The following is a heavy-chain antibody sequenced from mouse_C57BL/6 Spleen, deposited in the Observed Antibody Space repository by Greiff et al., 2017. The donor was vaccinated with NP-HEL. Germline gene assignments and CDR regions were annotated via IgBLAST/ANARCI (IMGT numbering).Heavy chain of an antibody. J-gene: IGHJ2*01. CDR1: GYTFTSYW. CDR3: ARSYYYGSSPYYFDY. CDR2: IDPSDSYT. Sequence: QVQLQQPGAELVKPGASVKLSCKASGYTFTSYWMQWVKQRPGQGLEWIGEIDPSDSYTNYNQKFKGKATLTVDTSSSTAYMQLSCLTSEDSAVYYCARSYYYGSSPYYFDYWGQGTTLTVSS. D-gene: IGHD1-1*01. V-gene: IGHV1-50*01.